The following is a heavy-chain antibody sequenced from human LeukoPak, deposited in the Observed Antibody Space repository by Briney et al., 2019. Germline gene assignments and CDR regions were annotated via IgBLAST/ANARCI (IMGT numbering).Heavy chain of an antibody. CDR1: GYTFTGYY. Sequence: GASVKVSCKASGYTFTGYYMHWVRQAPGQGLEWMGWINPNSGGTNYAQKFQGRVTMTTDTSTSTAYMELRSLRSDDTAVYYCAKDFVVVPGNVNYFDYWGQGTLVTVSS. V-gene: IGHV1-2*02. D-gene: IGHD2-21*02. CDR2: INPNSGGT. J-gene: IGHJ4*02. CDR3: AKDFVVVPGNVNYFDY.